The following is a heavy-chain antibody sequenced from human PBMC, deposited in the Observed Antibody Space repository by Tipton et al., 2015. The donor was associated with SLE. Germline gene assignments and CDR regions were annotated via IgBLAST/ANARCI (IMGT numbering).Heavy chain of an antibody. J-gene: IGHJ3*02. CDR3: ARGLLQIQLYDAFDI. CDR2: ISSSSSYT. V-gene: IGHV3-11*05. CDR1: GGSISSGDYY. D-gene: IGHD5-18*01. Sequence: LSLTCTVSGGSISSGDYYWSWIRQPPGKGLEWVSYISSSSSYTNYADSVKGRFTISRDNAKNSLYLQMNSLRAEDTAVYYCARGLLQIQLYDAFDIWGQGTMVTVSS.